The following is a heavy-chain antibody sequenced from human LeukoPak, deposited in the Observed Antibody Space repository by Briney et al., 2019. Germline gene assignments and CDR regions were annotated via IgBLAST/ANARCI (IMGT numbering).Heavy chain of an antibody. CDR1: GGTFSSYA. CDR3: AREYCGGDCYSDWFDP. V-gene: IGHV1-69*04. J-gene: IGHJ5*02. CDR2: IIPILGIA. D-gene: IGHD2-21*02. Sequence: ASVKVSCKASGGTFSSYAISWVRQAPGQGLEWMGRIIPILGIANYAQKFQGRVTITADKSTSTAYMELSSLRSEDTAVYYCAREYCGGDCYSDWFDPWGQGTLVTVSS.